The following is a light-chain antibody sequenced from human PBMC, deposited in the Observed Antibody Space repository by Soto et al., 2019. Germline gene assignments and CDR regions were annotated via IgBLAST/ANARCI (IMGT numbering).Light chain of an antibody. CDR1: SSDVGGYNY. V-gene: IGLV2-14*01. CDR2: EVS. CDR3: CAYTSSGTSV. J-gene: IGLJ1*01. Sequence: QSVLTQPASVSGSPGQSITISCTGTSSDVGGYNYVSWYQQYPGKAPQLMIYEVSNRPSGVSNRFSGSKSGNTASLTISGLQAEDEADYYCCAYTSSGTSVFGTGTKVTVL.